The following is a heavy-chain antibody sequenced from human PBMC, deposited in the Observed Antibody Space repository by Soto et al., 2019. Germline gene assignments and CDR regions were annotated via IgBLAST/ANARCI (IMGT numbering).Heavy chain of an antibody. D-gene: IGHD3-16*01. J-gene: IGHJ6*02. CDR3: AREGVRGMDV. V-gene: IGHV1-69*04. CDR1: GGTFSSYT. CDR2: IIPILGIA. Sequence: ASVKVSCKASGGTFSSYTISWVRQAPGQGLEWMGRIIPILGIANYAQKFQGRVTISRVTSASTAYLELSSLRSEDTAVYYCAREGVRGMDVWGQGTTVTVS.